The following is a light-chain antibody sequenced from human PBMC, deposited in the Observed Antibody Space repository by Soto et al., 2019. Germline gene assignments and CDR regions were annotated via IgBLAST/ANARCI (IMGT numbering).Light chain of an antibody. V-gene: IGKV3-20*01. CDR2: GTY. J-gene: IGKJ5*01. CDR3: QQYDSSPIT. Sequence: EVVLTQSPGTLSLSPGERATLSCRASQSVSSSYLAWYQQKPGQAPRLLIYGTYSRATGIPDRFSGSGSGTDFTLTLTRLEPEDFAVYYCQQYDSSPITFCHGTRLEN. CDR1: QSVSSSY.